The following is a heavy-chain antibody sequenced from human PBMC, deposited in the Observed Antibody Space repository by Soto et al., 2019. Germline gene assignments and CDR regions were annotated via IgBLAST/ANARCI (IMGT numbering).Heavy chain of an antibody. J-gene: IGHJ3*02. CDR2: ISASGYTT. CDR1: GFTFKSYA. Sequence: XGSLRLSCVGSGFTFKSYAMSWVRQAPGKGLEWVSVISASGYTTYYADSVKGPLTISRDNSRNTVYLQMKSLRAEDTAVYYCEKGEGGIGEAFDIWGQGTVVTVSS. CDR3: EKGEGGIGEAFDI. V-gene: IGHV3-23*01. D-gene: IGHD1-26*01.